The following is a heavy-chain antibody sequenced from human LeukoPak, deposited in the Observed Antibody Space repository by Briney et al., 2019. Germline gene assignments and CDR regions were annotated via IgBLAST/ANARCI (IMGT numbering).Heavy chain of an antibody. D-gene: IGHD6-13*01. CDR2: IKNNGRTT. CDR3: ARDGPVIAAALREPNWFDP. J-gene: IGHJ5*02. V-gene: IGHV3-74*01. Sequence: HPGGSLRLSCAASGFTFSGYWMHWVRQAPGKGLVWVSRIKNNGRTTNYADSVKGRFTISRDNARNTLYLQMNSLRADDTAVYYCARDGPVIAAALREPNWFDPWGQGTLVTVSS. CDR1: GFTFSGYW.